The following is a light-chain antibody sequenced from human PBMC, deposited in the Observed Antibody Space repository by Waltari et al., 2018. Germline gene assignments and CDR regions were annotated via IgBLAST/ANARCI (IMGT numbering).Light chain of an antibody. V-gene: IGKV3-20*01. J-gene: IGKJ1*01. CDR2: GAS. CDR3: QHYVRLPVT. CDR1: QSGSRT. Sequence: TLSCRASQSGSRTLAWYQQKPGQAPRLLIYGASTRAAGIPDRFSGSGSGTDFSLTISRLEPEDFAVYYCQHYVRLPVTFGQGTKVEIK.